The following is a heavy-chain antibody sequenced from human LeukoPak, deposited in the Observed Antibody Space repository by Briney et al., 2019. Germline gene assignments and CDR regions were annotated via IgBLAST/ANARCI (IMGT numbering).Heavy chain of an antibody. V-gene: IGHV3-21*01. Sequence: GGSLRLSCAASGFTFSSYSMNWVRQAPGKGLEWVSSISSSSSYIYYADSVKGRFTISRDNAKNSLYLQMNSLRAEDTAVYYCARGGWYYDISTGYYWRNFDYWGQGTLVTVSS. CDR2: ISSSSSYI. J-gene: IGHJ4*02. CDR1: GFTFSSYS. CDR3: ARGGWYYDISTGYYWRNFDY. D-gene: IGHD3-9*01.